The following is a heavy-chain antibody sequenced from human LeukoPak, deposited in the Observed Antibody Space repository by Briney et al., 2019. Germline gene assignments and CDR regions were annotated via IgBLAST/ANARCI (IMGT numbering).Heavy chain of an antibody. V-gene: IGHV4-59*08. J-gene: IGHJ6*02. CDR3: ASTPRYYDFLDV. CDR1: GGSISSYY. Sequence: SETLSLTCTVSGGSISSYYWSWIRQPPGKGREWIWYIYYSGSTNYTPSLKSRVTISVDTSKNQFSLKLSSVTAADTAVYYCASTPRYYDFLDVWGQGTTVTVSS. D-gene: IGHD3-3*01. CDR2: IYYSGST.